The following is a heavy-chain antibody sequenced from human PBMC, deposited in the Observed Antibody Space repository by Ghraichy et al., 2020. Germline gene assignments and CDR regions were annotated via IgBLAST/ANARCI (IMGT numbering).Heavy chain of an antibody. Sequence: GGSLRLSCAASGFTFSNAWMSWVRQAPGKGLEWVGRIKSKTDGGTTDYAAPVKGRFTISRDDSKNTLYLQMNSLKTEDTAVYYCTTDPQRTITIFGVVILYAFDIWGQGTMVTVSS. CDR3: TTDPQRTITIFGVVILYAFDI. V-gene: IGHV3-15*01. D-gene: IGHD3-3*01. CDR2: IKSKTDGGTT. J-gene: IGHJ3*02. CDR1: GFTFSNAW.